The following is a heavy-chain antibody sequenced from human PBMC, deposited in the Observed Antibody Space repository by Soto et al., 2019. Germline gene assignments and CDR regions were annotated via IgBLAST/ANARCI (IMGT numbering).Heavy chain of an antibody. V-gene: IGHV3-23*01. CDR1: GFTLSCYA. CDR3: VREGSGWSSRGSFDF. Sequence: HPGGSLRLSCVGSGFTLSCYAMDWVRQAPGKGREWVSLHGNSDANAYYTDSVQGRFTMSRDKSKNTLYLQMSSLRAEDTAIYYCVREGSGWSSRGSFDFWGRGTMVTVSS. D-gene: IGHD6-19*01. CDR2: HGNSDANA. J-gene: IGHJ3*01.